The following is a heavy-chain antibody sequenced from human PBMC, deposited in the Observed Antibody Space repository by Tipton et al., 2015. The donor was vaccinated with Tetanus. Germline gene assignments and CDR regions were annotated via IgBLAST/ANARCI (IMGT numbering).Heavy chain of an antibody. V-gene: IGHV4-30-2*01. Sequence: WSWIRQPPGMGLEWIGYIFHTGSTYYKPSLKSRVTISADRSKNQISLKLSTVTPANTAVYYCARAAKDSIDMIRGAAPNRFDPWGQGNLVTVSS. CDR3: ARAAKDSIDMIRGAAPNRFDP. CDR2: IFHTGST. D-gene: IGHD3-10*01. J-gene: IGHJ5*02.